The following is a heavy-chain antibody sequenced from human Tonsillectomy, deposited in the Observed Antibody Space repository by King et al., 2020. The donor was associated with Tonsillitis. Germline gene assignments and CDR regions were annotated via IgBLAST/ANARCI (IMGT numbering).Heavy chain of an antibody. CDR2: INPNSGGT. CDR1: GYTFTGYY. Sequence: VQLVQSGAEVKKPGASVKVSCKASGYTFTGYYMHWVRQAPGQGLEWMGWINPNSGGTNYAQKFQGRVTMTRGTSISTAYMELSRLRSDETAGCDCAGPSMVVVPAAIGAYYYGMDVWGQGTTVTVSS. J-gene: IGHJ6*02. D-gene: IGHD2-2*01. CDR3: AGPSMVVVPAAIGAYYYGMDV. V-gene: IGHV1-2*02.